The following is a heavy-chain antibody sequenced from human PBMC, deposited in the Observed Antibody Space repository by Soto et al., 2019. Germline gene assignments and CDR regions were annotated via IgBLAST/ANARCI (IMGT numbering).Heavy chain of an antibody. J-gene: IGHJ4*02. CDR2: IYYSGST. CDR3: ARGYSSSYQYSFDY. V-gene: IGHV4-59*01. D-gene: IGHD6-13*01. CDR1: GGSISSYY. Sequence: QVQLQESGPGLVKPSATLSLTCTVSGGSISSYYWSWIRQPPGKGLEWIGYIYYSGSTNYNTSLKSRLTISVDTSKNQFSLKLSSVTAADRAVYYCARGYSSSYQYSFDYWGQGTLVTVSS.